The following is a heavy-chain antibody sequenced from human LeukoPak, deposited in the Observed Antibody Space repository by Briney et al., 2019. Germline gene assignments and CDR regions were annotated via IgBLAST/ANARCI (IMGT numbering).Heavy chain of an antibody. CDR1: GGTFSSYA. J-gene: IGHJ6*02. Sequence: SVKVSCKASGGTFSSYAISWVRQAPGQGLEWMGRIIPILGIANYAQKFQGRVTITADKSTSTAYIELSSLRSEDTAVYYCAKASAVRGYYYYGMDVWGQGTTVTVSS. D-gene: IGHD3-10*02. V-gene: IGHV1-69*04. CDR2: IIPILGIA. CDR3: AKASAVRGYYYYGMDV.